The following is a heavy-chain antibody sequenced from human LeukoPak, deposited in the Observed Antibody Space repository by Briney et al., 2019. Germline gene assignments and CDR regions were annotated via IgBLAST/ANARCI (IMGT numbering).Heavy chain of an antibody. CDR2: IIPIFGTA. D-gene: IGHD5-12*01. J-gene: IGHJ4*02. CDR1: GGTFNRYA. CDR3: ARAYSGYDFFDY. Sequence: SVKVSCKASGGTFNRYAISWVRQAPGQGLEWMGGIIPIFGTANYAQKFQGRVTITADESTSTAYMEVSSLRSEDTAVYYCARAYSGYDFFDYWGQGILVTVSS. V-gene: IGHV1-69*13.